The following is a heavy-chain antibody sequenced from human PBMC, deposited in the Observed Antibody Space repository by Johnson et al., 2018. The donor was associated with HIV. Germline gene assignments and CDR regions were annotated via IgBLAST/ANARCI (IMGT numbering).Heavy chain of an antibody. CDR1: GFTFSDYY. V-gene: IGHV3-7*03. Sequence: VQMVESGGGVVRPGGSLRLSCAASGFTFSDYYMSWIRQAPGKGLEWVANIKQDGSEKNYVDSVKGRFIVSRDNAKNSLYLQMNSLRAEDTALYYCARDGRFGNLHAFDIWGQGTMVTVSS. D-gene: IGHD3-10*01. CDR3: ARDGRFGNLHAFDI. J-gene: IGHJ3*02. CDR2: IKQDGSEK.